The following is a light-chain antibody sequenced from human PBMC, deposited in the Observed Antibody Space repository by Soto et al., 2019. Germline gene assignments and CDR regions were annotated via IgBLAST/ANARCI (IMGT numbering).Light chain of an antibody. CDR2: AAS. CDR3: QQYGRSLIT. J-gene: IGKJ5*01. Sequence: EIVMPQSPGTLSVSPGGSATLSCRASQSVSSNLAWYQQKPGQAPRLLVYAASTRATGIPDRFSGSGSGTDFTLTISRLEPEDFAVYYCQQYGRSLITVGQGTRLEIK. CDR1: QSVSSN. V-gene: IGKV3-20*01.